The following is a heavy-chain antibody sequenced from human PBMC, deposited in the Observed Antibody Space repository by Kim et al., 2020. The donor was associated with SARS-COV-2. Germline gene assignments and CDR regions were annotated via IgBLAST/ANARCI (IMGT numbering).Heavy chain of an antibody. CDR2: FTRDGST. CDR1: GFTFNNYG. V-gene: IGHV3-23*01. D-gene: IGHD3-10*01. Sequence: GGSLRLSCAASGFTFNNYGMTWVRQAPGKGLEWVSSFTRDGSTYYADFVKGGFTISRDNSKKVLPLQMNSLRVEDTAVYYCGDYDGAGRHFIYWGQGTLV. J-gene: IGHJ4*02. CDR3: GDYDGAGRHFIY.